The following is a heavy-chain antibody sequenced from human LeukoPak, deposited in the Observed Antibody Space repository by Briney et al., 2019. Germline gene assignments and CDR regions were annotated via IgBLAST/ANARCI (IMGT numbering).Heavy chain of an antibody. D-gene: IGHD3-10*01. V-gene: IGHV1-69*13. CDR2: IIPIFGTA. CDR1: GGTFISYA. CDR3: ARVGVRGRGYFDY. J-gene: IGHJ4*02. Sequence: ASVKVSCKASGGTFISYAISWVRQAPGQGLEWMGGIIPIFGTANYAQKFQGRVTITADESTSTAYMELSSLRSEDTAVYYCARVGVRGRGYFDYWGREPWSPSPQ.